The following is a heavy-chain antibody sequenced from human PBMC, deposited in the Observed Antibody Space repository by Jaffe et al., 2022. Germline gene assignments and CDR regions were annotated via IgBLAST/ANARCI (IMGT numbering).Heavy chain of an antibody. Sequence: EVQVLESGGGLVQPGGSLRLSCAASGFTLNNYNMGWVRQAPGKGLEWVSALSGRNGYPSYADSVRGRFTISRDTSKNTLYLQMTSLRVEDTAVYFCAKDWNNWSDDLNLFDSWGQGTLVTVSS. CDR2: LSGRNGYP. J-gene: IGHJ4*02. D-gene: IGHD1-1*01. CDR3: AKDWNNWSDDLNLFDS. CDR1: GFTLNNYN. V-gene: IGHV3-23*01.